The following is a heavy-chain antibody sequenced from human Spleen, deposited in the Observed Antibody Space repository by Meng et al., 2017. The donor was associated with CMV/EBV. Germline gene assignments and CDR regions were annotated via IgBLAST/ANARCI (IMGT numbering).Heavy chain of an antibody. CDR3: SFFKQQVEGGMYWYFDL. J-gene: IGHJ2*01. V-gene: IGHV3-66*02. CDR1: GFTVSAND. Sequence: GESLKISCEASGFTVSANDMNWVRQAPGKGLEWVSVIYRGGSTYYADSVKGRFTISRDNSKNTLYLQMNSLRTEDTAMYYFSFFKQQVEGGMYWYFDLWGRGTLVTVSS. CDR2: IYRGGST. D-gene: IGHD6-13*01.